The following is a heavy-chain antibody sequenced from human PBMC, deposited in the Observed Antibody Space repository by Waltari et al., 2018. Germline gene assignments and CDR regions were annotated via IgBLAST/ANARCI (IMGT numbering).Heavy chain of an antibody. J-gene: IGHJ3*02. Sequence: QVQLQESGPGLVKPSETLSLTCTVSGGSISSHYWSWIRQPPGKGLEWIGYIYYSGSTNYNPSLKSRVTISVDTSKNQFSLKLSSVTAADTAVYYCARAMRVEVAGTVPGAFDIWGQGTMVTVSS. CDR1: GGSISSHY. CDR2: IYYSGST. D-gene: IGHD6-19*01. V-gene: IGHV4-59*11. CDR3: ARAMRVEVAGTVPGAFDI.